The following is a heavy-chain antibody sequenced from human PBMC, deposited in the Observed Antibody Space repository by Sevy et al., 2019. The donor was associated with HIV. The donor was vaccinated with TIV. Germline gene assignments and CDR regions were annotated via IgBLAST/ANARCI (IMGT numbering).Heavy chain of an antibody. CDR2: ISYDGSNK. CDR3: AKDRAGEEQQLVRHYFDY. D-gene: IGHD6-13*01. CDR1: GFTFSSYG. V-gene: IGHV3-30*18. Sequence: GGSLRLSCAASGFTFSSYGMHWVRQAPGKGLEWVAVISYDGSNKYYADSVKGRFTISRDNSKNTLYLQMNSLRSEETAVYYCAKDRAGEEQQLVRHYFDYWGQGTLVTVSS. J-gene: IGHJ4*02.